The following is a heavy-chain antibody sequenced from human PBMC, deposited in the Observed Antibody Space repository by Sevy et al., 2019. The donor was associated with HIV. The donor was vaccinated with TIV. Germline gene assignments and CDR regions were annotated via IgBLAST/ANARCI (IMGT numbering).Heavy chain of an antibody. CDR1: GGSISSSSYY. CDR3: AGQTRSGSYYDAFDI. V-gene: IGHV4-39*01. J-gene: IGHJ3*02. Sequence: SETLSLTCTVSGGSISSSSYYWGWIRQPPGKGLEWIGSIYYSGSTYYNPSLKSRVTLSVDPSKNQFSLKLSSVTAADTAGYYCAGQTRSGSYYDAFDIWGQGTMVTVSS. CDR2: IYYSGST. D-gene: IGHD1-26*01.